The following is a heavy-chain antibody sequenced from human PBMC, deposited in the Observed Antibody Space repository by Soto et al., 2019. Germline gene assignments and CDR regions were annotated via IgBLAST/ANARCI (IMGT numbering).Heavy chain of an antibody. D-gene: IGHD1-26*01. V-gene: IGHV1-69*13. J-gene: IGHJ6*02. CDR3: ARDIGPDTYYYYGMDV. CDR1: GGTFSSYA. Sequence: SVKVSCKASGGTFSSYAISWVRQAPGQGLEWMGGIIPTFGTANYAQKFQGRVTITADESTSTAYMELSSLRSEDTAVYYCARDIGPDTYYYYGMDVWGQGTTVTVSS. CDR2: IIPTFGTA.